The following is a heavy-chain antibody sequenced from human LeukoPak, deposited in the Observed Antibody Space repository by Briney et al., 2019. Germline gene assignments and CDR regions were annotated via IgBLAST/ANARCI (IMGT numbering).Heavy chain of an antibody. CDR3: ATEVRRDSSGYYYVSNYAFDI. J-gene: IGHJ3*02. CDR2: FDPEDGET. D-gene: IGHD3-22*01. CDR1: GYTLTELS. Sequence: ASVKVSCKVSGYTLTELSMHWVRQAPGKGLEWMGGFDPEDGETIYAQKFQGRVIMTEDTSTDTAYMELSSLRSEDTAVYYCATEVRRDSSGYYYVSNYAFDIWGQGTMVTVSS. V-gene: IGHV1-24*01.